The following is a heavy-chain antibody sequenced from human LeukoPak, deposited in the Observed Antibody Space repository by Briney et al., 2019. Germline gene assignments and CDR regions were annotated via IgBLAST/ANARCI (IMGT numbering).Heavy chain of an antibody. V-gene: IGHV1-2*02. Sequence: ASVKVSCKASGYTFTGYYIHWVRQAPGQGLEWMGWINPNSGATNYAQNFQGRVTMTRDTSISTAYMELSRLRSDDTAVYYCARGIYDGRGLLFDSWGQGTLVTVSS. CDR2: INPNSGAT. J-gene: IGHJ4*02. CDR3: ARGIYDGRGLLFDS. D-gene: IGHD3-22*01. CDR1: GYTFTGYY.